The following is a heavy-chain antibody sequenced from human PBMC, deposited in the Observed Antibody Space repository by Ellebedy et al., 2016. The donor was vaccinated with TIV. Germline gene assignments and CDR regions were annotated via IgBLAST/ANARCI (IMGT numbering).Heavy chain of an antibody. V-gene: IGHV1-69*13. CDR3: ARDRRSSWYTIPYYFDY. CDR1: AGTFTSYA. CDR2: IIPRFGAA. Sequence: SVKVSXXASAGTFTSYAINWVRQAPGQGLEWMGGIIPRFGAANYAQKFQGKVTINADESTTTAYMDVTSLKSEDTAVYYCARDRRSSWYTIPYYFDYWGQGTLVTVSS. D-gene: IGHD6-13*01. J-gene: IGHJ4*02.